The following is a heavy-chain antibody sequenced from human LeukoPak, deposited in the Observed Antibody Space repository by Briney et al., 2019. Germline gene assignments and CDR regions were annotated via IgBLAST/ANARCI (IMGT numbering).Heavy chain of an antibody. CDR1: GGSFSGYH. V-gene: IGHV4-34*01. D-gene: IGHD3-9*01. J-gene: IGHJ4*02. CDR2: INHSGTT. CDR3: ARERGGFYDILTGYYSRPAYYFDY. Sequence: SETLSLTCTVYGGSFSGYHWNWIRQPPGKGLEWIGEINHSGTTNYNPSLKSRVTISVDTSKNHFSLKLNSVTAADTAVYYCARERGGFYDILTGYYSRPAYYFDYWGQGTLVTVSS.